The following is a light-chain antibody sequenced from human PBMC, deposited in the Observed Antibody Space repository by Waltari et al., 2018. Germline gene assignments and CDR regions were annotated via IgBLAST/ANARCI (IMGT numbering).Light chain of an antibody. V-gene: IGKV1-39*01. Sequence: DIQMTQSPSSLSASVGDRVTITCRASQSISTYLNWYQQKPGKAPNLLIYAASSLQSGVPSRFSGSGSGTDFTLTISSLEPEDFALYYCQQRSNWPHTFGQGTKVEI. J-gene: IGKJ2*01. CDR2: AAS. CDR3: QQRSNWPHT. CDR1: QSISTY.